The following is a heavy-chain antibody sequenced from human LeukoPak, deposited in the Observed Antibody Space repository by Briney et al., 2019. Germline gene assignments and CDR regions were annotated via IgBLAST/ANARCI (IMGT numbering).Heavy chain of an antibody. CDR3: ARGEVVPAAIGAFDI. V-gene: IGHV1-69*06. J-gene: IGHJ3*02. Sequence: SVNVSCKASVGTFSSYAISWVRQAPGQGLERMGGIIPIFGAANYAQKFQGRVTITADKSTSTAYMELSSLRSEDTAVYYCARGEVVPAAIGAFDIWGQGTMVTVSS. CDR2: IIPIFGAA. CDR1: VGTFSSYA. D-gene: IGHD2-2*01.